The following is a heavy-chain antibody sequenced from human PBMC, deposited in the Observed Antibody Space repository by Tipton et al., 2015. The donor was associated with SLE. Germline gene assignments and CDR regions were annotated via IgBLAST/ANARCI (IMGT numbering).Heavy chain of an antibody. J-gene: IGHJ4*02. Sequence: TLSLTCTVSGGSISSSSYYWGWIRQPPGKGLEWIGSIYYSGSTYYNPSLKSRVTISVDTSKNQFSLKPSSVTAADTAVYYCARHEWLVGATKENYFDYWGQGTLVTVSS. V-gene: IGHV4-39*07. D-gene: IGHD1-26*01. CDR3: ARHEWLVGATKENYFDY. CDR1: GGSISSSSYY. CDR2: IYYSGST.